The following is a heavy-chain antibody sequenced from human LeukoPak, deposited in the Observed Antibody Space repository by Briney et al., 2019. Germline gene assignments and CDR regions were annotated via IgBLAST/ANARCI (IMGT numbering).Heavy chain of an antibody. CDR3: ARSKNGKCDY. CDR1: GDSFSSHY. V-gene: IGHV4-59*11. CDR2: ISHIGRT. J-gene: IGHJ4*02. D-gene: IGHD1-26*01. Sequence: SETLSLTCAVSGDSFSSHYRTWVRQSPGTGLEWIGYISHIGRTNYNPSIKSRVTISIDTSKNLFSLKLNSVTAEDTGVYYCARSKNGKCDYWGQGTLVTVSS.